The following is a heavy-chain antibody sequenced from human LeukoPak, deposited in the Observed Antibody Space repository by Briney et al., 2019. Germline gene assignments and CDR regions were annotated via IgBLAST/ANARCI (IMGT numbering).Heavy chain of an antibody. Sequence: SETLSLTCTVSGGSISSGGYYWSWIRQPPGKGLEWIGYIYHSGSTYYNPSLKSRVTISVDWSKNQFSLKLSSVTAADTAVYYCTPQMGAEGGWGQGTLVTVSS. CDR2: IYHSGST. D-gene: IGHD1-26*01. CDR3: TPQMGAEGG. CDR1: GGSISSGGYY. V-gene: IGHV4-30-2*02. J-gene: IGHJ4*02.